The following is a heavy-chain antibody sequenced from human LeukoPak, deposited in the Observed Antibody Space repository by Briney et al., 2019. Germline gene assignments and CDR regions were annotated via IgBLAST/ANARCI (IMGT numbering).Heavy chain of an antibody. CDR3: AREFMVRGVNYGMDV. J-gene: IGHJ6*02. CDR1: GFTFSSYA. V-gene: IGHV3-53*01. D-gene: IGHD3-10*01. Sequence: PGGSLRLSCAASGFTFSSYAMSWVRQAPGKGLEWVSVIYSGGSTYYADSVKGRFTISRDNSKNTLYLQMNSLRAEDTAVYYCAREFMVRGVNYGMDVWGQGTTVTVSS. CDR2: IYSGGST.